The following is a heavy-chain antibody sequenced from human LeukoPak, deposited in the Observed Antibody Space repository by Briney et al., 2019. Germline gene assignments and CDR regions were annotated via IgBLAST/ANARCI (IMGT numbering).Heavy chain of an antibody. CDR1: GFKFADYG. CDR3: GRVYCSTTSCYDYYDYYMDV. V-gene: IGHV3-20*04. CDR2: TNWDGAST. J-gene: IGHJ6*03. D-gene: IGHD2-2*01. Sequence: PGGSLRLSCAASGFKFADYGMSWVRHVPGKGLEWVSGTNWDGASTGYGDSVKGRFTISRDNVKNSLYLQMNSLRVEDTALYFCGRVYCSTTSCYDYYDYYMDVWGKGTTVTVSS.